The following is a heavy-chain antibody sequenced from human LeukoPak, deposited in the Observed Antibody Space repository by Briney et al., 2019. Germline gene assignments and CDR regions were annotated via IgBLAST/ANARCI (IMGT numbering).Heavy chain of an antibody. V-gene: IGHV4-61*01. Sequence: LPETLSLTRTVAAGSVSSGSRYWTWIRQTPGKGLEWIGYIYYRGDTNYRPSLESRVTISVDTSKDQFSLRLNSVPAADMAMYFCARATANYGSGSSNAFDIWGQGTMVTVSS. D-gene: IGHD3-10*01. CDR3: ARATANYGSGSSNAFDI. J-gene: IGHJ3*02. CDR1: AGSVSSGSRY. CDR2: IYYRGDT.